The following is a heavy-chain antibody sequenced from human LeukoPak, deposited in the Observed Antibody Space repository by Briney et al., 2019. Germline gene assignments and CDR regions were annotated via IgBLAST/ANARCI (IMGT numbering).Heavy chain of an antibody. CDR2: IYYSGST. D-gene: IGHD3-3*01. V-gene: IGHV4-59*01. Sequence: SETLSLTCTVSGGSISSYYWSWIRQPPGKGLEWIGYIYYSGSTNYNPSLKSQVTISVDTSKNQFSLKLSSVTAADTAVYYCARADEWSPQEFDYWGQGTLVAVSS. J-gene: IGHJ4*02. CDR1: GGSISSYY. CDR3: ARADEWSPQEFDY.